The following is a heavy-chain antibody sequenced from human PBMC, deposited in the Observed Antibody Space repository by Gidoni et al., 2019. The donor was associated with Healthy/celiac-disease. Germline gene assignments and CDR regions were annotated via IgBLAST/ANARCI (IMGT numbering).Heavy chain of an antibody. CDR3: ERWTAGIAAAGTWYFDY. V-gene: IGHV1-46*01. CDR2: INPSGGST. CDR1: GYTFTSYY. D-gene: IGHD6-13*01. Sequence: QVQLVQSGAEVKKPGASVKVSCKASGYTFTSYYMHWVRQAPGQGLEWMGIINPSGGSTSYAQKFQGRVTMTRDTSTSTVYMELSSLRSEDTAVYYCERWTAGIAAAGTWYFDYWGQGTLVTVSS. J-gene: IGHJ4*02.